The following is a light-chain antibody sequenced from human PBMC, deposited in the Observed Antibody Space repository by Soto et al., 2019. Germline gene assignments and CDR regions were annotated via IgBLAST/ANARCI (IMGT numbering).Light chain of an antibody. CDR3: SSYVGSNNLYV. CDR2: EVS. Sequence: PGQSVTISCTGTSIDVGGYNYVSWYQQHPGKAPKLIIYEVSKRPSGVPDRFSGSKSGNTASLTVSGLQAEDEADYYCSSYVGSNNLYVFGTGTKVTVL. J-gene: IGLJ1*01. V-gene: IGLV2-8*01. CDR1: SIDVGGYNY.